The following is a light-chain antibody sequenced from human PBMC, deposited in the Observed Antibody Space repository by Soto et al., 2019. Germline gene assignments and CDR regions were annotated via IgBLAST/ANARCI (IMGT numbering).Light chain of an antibody. CDR3: QQRSHWPPIT. CDR2: DAS. J-gene: IGKJ5*01. CDR1: QSVKTF. V-gene: IGKV3-11*01. Sequence: EIVLTQSPATLSLSPGERATLSCRASQSVKTFLLWYQHRPGQAPRVLIYDASHRATGIPARFRGSGSGTDFTLTISSLDTEDAGISYCQQRSHWPPITFGSGTRVEV.